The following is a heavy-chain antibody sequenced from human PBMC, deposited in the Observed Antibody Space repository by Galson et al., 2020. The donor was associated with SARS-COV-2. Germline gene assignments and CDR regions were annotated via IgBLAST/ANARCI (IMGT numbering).Heavy chain of an antibody. D-gene: IGHD3-10*01. V-gene: IGHV3-9*01. CDR1: GFMFEDFA. CDR2: INWNSGRV. Sequence: GGSLRLSCAASGFMFEDFAMHWVRRAPGKGLEWVSGINWNSGRVGYADSVKGRFTISRDNAKNTLFLQMNTLSAEDTALYYCAKDLRSDQYHYGYKAFDYWGQGILVTVSS. J-gene: IGHJ4*02. CDR3: AKDLRSDQYHYGYKAFDY.